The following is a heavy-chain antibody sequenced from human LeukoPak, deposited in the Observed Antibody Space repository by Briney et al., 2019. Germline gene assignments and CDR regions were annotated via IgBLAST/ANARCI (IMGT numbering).Heavy chain of an antibody. CDR3: ARQGILTGYSYFDY. D-gene: IGHD3-9*01. V-gene: IGHV4-59*08. Sequence: SETLSLTCAVYGGSLSGYYWSWIRQPPGKGLEWIGYIYYSGSTNYNPSLKSRVTISVNTSKNQFSLKLSSVTAADTAVYYCARQGILTGYSYFDYWGQGTLVTVSS. J-gene: IGHJ4*02. CDR1: GGSLSGYY. CDR2: IYYSGST.